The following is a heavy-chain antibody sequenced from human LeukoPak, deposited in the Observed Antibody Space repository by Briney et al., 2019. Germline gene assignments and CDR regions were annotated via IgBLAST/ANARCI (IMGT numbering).Heavy chain of an antibody. V-gene: IGHV5-51*01. CDR2: IYHDDSDT. CDR3: ARARARDWFDA. CDR1: GYSFTSYW. Sequence: GDSLKISCMGAGYSFTSYWNWWWRQLRGEGLEWLGIIYHDDSDTRYSPSFQGHVTISADKSISTAYLQWSSLKAPDTAMYYCARARARDWFDAWGQGTLVTV. D-gene: IGHD6-6*01. J-gene: IGHJ5*02.